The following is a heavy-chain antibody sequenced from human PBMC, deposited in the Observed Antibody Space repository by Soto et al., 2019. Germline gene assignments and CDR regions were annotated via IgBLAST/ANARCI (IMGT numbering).Heavy chain of an antibody. CDR3: SRRLKLGADYYGMDV. Sequence: SQTLSLTCAISGDSVSSTSAAWNWIRQSPSRGLEWLGRTFYRSKWYYDYAVSVKSRITINPDTSKNQFSLQLNSVTPEDTSVYYCSRRLKLGADYYGMDVWGQGTTVTVSS. D-gene: IGHD1-26*01. J-gene: IGHJ6*02. CDR1: GDSVSSTSAA. V-gene: IGHV6-1*01. CDR2: TFYRSKWYY.